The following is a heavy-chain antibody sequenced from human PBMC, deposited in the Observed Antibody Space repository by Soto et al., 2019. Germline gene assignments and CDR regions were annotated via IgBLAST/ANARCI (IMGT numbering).Heavy chain of an antibody. CDR3: AKPQLLSSSSEVSDY. CDR2: ISGSGGST. Sequence: GGSLRLSCAASGFTFSSCAMSWVRQAPGKGLEWVSAISGSGGSTYYADSVKGRFTISRDNSKNTLYLQMNSLRAEDTAVYYCAKPQLLSSSSEVSDYWGQGTLVTVSS. D-gene: IGHD6-6*01. J-gene: IGHJ4*02. CDR1: GFTFSSCA. V-gene: IGHV3-23*01.